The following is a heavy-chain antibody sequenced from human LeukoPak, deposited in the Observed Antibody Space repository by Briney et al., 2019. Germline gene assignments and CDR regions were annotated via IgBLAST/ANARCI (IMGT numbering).Heavy chain of an antibody. CDR2: ISAYNGNT. CDR3: ARVDPNYYDSSGYWWGAFDI. D-gene: IGHD3-22*01. Sequence: ASVKVSCKASGYTFTSYGISWVRQAPGQGLECMGWISAYNGNTNYAQKLQGRVTMTTDTSTSTAYMELRSLRSDDTAVYYCARVDPNYYDSSGYWWGAFDIWGQGTMVTVSS. J-gene: IGHJ3*02. CDR1: GYTFTSYG. V-gene: IGHV1-18*01.